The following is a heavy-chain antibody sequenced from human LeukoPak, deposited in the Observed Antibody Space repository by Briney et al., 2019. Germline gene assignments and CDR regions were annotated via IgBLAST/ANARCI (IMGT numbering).Heavy chain of an antibody. CDR2: IYYSGST. J-gene: IGHJ4*02. Sequence: SETLSLTCTVSGDSISSYYWTWIRQPPGKGLEWIGYIYYSGSTNYNPSLKSRVTISIDTSKNQFSLKLSSVTAADTAVYYCARGYXDFSGYWLSYFDYWGQGTLVTVSS. V-gene: IGHV4-59*01. CDR3: ARGYXDFSGYWLSYFDY. CDR1: GDSISSYY. D-gene: IGHD3-22*01.